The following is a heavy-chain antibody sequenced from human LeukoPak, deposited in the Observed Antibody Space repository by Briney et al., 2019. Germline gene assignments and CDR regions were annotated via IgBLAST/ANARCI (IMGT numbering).Heavy chain of an antibody. J-gene: IGHJ3*02. CDR2: IIPIFGTA. CDR3: ARDGPMVRGVTGDAFDI. CDR1: GGTFSSYA. D-gene: IGHD3-10*01. Sequence: GSSVKVSCKASGGTFSSYAISWVRQAPGQGLEWMGGIIPIFGTANYAQKFQGRVTITTDESTSTAYMELRSLRSDDTAVYYCARDGPMVRGVTGDAFDIWGQGTMVTVSS. V-gene: IGHV1-69*05.